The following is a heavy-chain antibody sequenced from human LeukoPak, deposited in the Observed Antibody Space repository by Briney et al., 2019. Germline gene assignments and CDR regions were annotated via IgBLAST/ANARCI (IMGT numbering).Heavy chain of an antibody. CDR1: GFTFSNYV. V-gene: IGHV3-30*04. J-gene: IGHJ4*02. CDR2: ISYDGNNK. Sequence: GGSLRLSCAASGFTFSNYVMHWVRQAPGKGLEWMAVISYDGNNKYYADSVKGRFTISRDNSKSTQYLQMNSLRRDDTALYYCARATYRGTSYFDSWGQGTLVTVSS. CDR3: ARATYRGTSYFDS. D-gene: IGHD1-26*01.